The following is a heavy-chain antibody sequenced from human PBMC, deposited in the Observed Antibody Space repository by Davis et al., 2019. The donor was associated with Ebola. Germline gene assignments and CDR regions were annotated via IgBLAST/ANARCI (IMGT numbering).Heavy chain of an antibody. D-gene: IGHD5-18*01. CDR2: IYYSGST. J-gene: IGHJ6*02. V-gene: IGHV4-59*01. Sequence: SETLSLTCTVSGGSISSYYWSWIRQPAGKGLEWIGYIYYSGSTNYNPSLKSRVTISVDTSKNQFSLKLSSVTAADTAVYYCARVGGYSYGYEYNYYGMDVWGQGTTVTVSS. CDR3: ARVGGYSYGYEYNYYGMDV. CDR1: GGSISSYY.